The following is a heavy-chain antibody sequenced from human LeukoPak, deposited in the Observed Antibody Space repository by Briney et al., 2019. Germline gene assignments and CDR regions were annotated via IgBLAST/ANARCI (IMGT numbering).Heavy chain of an antibody. V-gene: IGHV4-34*01. CDR2: INHSGST. J-gene: IGHJ4*02. CDR1: GGSISGYY. D-gene: IGHD5-12*01. Sequence: SSETLSLTCTVSGGSISGYYWSWIRQPPGKGLEWIGEINHSGSTNYNPSLKSRVTITVDTSKNQFSLKLSSVTAADTAVYYCARGGDSGYDDDYWGQGTLVTVSS. CDR3: ARGGDSGYDDDY.